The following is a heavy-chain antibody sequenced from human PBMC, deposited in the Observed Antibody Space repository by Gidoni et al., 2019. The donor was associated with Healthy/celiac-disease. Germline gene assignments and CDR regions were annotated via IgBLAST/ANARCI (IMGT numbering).Heavy chain of an antibody. CDR3: ARTVGGYDFWSGYLDDRGAFDI. CDR1: GCTFSSSA. V-gene: IGHV3-30-3*01. D-gene: IGHD3-3*01. Sequence: QVQLVESGGGVVQPGRSLRLHWAASGCTFSSSAMHWVRQAPGKGLEWVAVISYDGSNKYYADSVKGRFTISRDNSQNTLYLQMNSLRAEDTAVYYCARTVGGYDFWSGYLDDRGAFDIWGQGTMVTVSS. CDR2: ISYDGSNK. J-gene: IGHJ3*02.